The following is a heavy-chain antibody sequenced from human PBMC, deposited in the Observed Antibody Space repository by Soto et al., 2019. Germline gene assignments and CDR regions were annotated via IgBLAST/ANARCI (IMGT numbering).Heavy chain of an antibody. CDR3: AREVGATRALFY. CDR1: GGSFSGYY. V-gene: IGHV4-34*01. Sequence: QVQLQQWGAGLLKPSETLSLTCAVYGGSFSGYYWSWIRQPPGKGLEWIGEINHSGSTNYNPSLKSRVTISVDTTTNQFSLKRSSVTAAYPAVYYCAREVGATRALFYWGQGTLVTVSS. D-gene: IGHD1-26*01. CDR2: INHSGST. J-gene: IGHJ4*02.